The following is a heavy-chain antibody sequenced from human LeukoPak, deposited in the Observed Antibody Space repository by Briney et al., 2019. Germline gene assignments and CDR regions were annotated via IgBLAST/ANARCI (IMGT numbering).Heavy chain of an antibody. D-gene: IGHD4-17*01. CDR2: INPNSGGT. V-gene: IGHV1-2*04. CDR3: ATRGGDSTTVQPIH. Sequence: ASVKVSCKASGYTFTGYYMHWVRQAPGQGLEWMGWINPNSGGTNYAQKFQGWVTMTRDKSISTAYLKWSSLKASDTAMYYCATRGGDSTTVQPIHWGQGTLVTVSS. CDR1: GYTFTGYY. J-gene: IGHJ4*02.